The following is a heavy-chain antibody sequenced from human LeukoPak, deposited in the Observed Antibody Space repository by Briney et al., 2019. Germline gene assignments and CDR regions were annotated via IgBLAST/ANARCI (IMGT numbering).Heavy chain of an antibody. CDR1: GYTLTELS. J-gene: IGHJ3*02. CDR3: ARDHSYFMATIEEGDAFDI. CDR2: FDPKDGET. Sequence: ASVKVSCKVSGYTLTELSMHWVRQAPGKGLEWMGGFDPKDGETIYAQKFQGRVTMTTDTSTSTAYMELRSLRSDDTAVYYCARDHSYFMATIEEGDAFDIWGQGTMVTVSS. V-gene: IGHV1-24*01. D-gene: IGHD5-24*01.